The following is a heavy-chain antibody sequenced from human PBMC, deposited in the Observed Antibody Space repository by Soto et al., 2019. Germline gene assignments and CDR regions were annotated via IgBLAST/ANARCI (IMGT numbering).Heavy chain of an antibody. Sequence: SETLSLTCAVYGGSFSGYYWSWIRQPPGKGLEWIGEINHSGSTNYNPSLKSRVTISVDTSKNQFSLKLSSVTAADTAVYYCGRSIIRSVRGVGHNWFDPWGQGPLVTVSS. V-gene: IGHV4-34*01. CDR3: GRSIIRSVRGVGHNWFDP. J-gene: IGHJ5*02. CDR2: INHSGST. D-gene: IGHD3-10*01. CDR1: GGSFSGYY.